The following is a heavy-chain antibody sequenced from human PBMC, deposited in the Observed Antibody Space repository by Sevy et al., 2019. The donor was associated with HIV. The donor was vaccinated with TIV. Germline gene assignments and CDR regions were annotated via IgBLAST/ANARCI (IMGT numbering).Heavy chain of an antibody. V-gene: IGHV3-33*01. CDR2: IWYDGSNK. Sequence: GGSLRLSCAGSGFTFSNYGMHWVRQAPGKGLEWVAIIWYDGSNKYYTESVKGRFTISRDKSKNMLYLQMNGLRAEDTAVYYCARDKLQTTGSLGDYYYGLDVWGQGTRVTVSS. D-gene: IGHD3-16*01. CDR1: GFTFSNYG. CDR3: ARDKLQTTGSLGDYYYGLDV. J-gene: IGHJ6*02.